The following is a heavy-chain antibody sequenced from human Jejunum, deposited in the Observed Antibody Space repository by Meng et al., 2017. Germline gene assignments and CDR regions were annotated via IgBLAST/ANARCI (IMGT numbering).Heavy chain of an antibody. CDR3: ARDSETYPTYFDY. J-gene: IGHJ4*02. CDR1: GGSVSSGFYY. Sequence: QVQFLDSGPGLVRPSKTLSLTCTVSGGSVSSGFYYWSWIRQPPGKGLEWIGYISDSGTTNYNPSLKSRVTMSVDTSKNHFSLKLTSVTAADTAVYFCARDSETYPTYFDYWGQGTLVTVSS. V-gene: IGHV4-61*03. CDR2: ISDSGTT. D-gene: IGHD5-24*01.